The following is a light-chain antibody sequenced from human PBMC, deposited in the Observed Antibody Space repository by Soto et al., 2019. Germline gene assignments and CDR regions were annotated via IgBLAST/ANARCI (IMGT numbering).Light chain of an antibody. CDR1: QSVGNN. V-gene: IGKV3-11*01. CDR2: YAS. Sequence: EVVLTQSPATLSLSPLEIATLSFMARQSVGNNLVWYQQKPGQAPRLLISYASTRAAGIPARFSGSGSGTDFTLTISSLEPEDFAIYYCQQSNYWLSFGGGTKVDIK. J-gene: IGKJ4*01. CDR3: QQSNYWLS.